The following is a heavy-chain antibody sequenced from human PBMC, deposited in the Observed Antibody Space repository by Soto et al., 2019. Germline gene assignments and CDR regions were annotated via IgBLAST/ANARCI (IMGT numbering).Heavy chain of an antibody. Sequence: PGGSLRLSCAASGFTFSGSAMHWVRQASGKGLEWVGRIRSKANSYATAYAASVKGRFTISRDDSKNTAYLQMNSLKTEDTAVYYCNHQAASASSGDFDIWGQGTMVTVSS. CDR1: GFTFSGSA. J-gene: IGHJ3*02. D-gene: IGHD1-26*01. CDR2: IRSKANSYAT. V-gene: IGHV3-73*01. CDR3: NHQAASASSGDFDI.